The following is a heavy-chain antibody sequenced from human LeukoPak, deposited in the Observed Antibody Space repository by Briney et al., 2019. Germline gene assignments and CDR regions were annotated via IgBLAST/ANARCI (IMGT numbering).Heavy chain of an antibody. Sequence: PSETLSLTCTVSGGSISSYYWSWIRQPPGKGLEWIGYIYYSGSTNYNPSLKSRVTISVDTSKNQFSLKLSSVTAADTAVYYCAIINDVDGGSYGYFDYWGQGTLVTVSS. CDR1: GGSISSYY. CDR3: AIINDVDGGSYGYFDY. D-gene: IGHD1-26*01. V-gene: IGHV4-59*01. CDR2: IYYSGST. J-gene: IGHJ4*02.